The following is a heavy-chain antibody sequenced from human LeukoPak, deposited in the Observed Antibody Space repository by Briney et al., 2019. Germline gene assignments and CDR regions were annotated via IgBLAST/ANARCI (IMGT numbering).Heavy chain of an antibody. Sequence: PSETLSLTCTVSGGSISSYYWSWIRQPAGKGLEWIGRIYTSGGTNYNPSLKSRVTVSVDTSKNQFSLKLSSVTAADTAVYSCARGYYYDSSGHRAFDIWGQGTMVTVSS. CDR3: ARGYYYDSSGHRAFDI. V-gene: IGHV4-4*07. CDR2: IYTSGGT. J-gene: IGHJ3*02. CDR1: GGSISSYY. D-gene: IGHD3-22*01.